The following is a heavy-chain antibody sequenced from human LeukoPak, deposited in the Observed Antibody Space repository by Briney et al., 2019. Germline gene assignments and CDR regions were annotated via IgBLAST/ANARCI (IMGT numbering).Heavy chain of an antibody. V-gene: IGHV3-30*03. J-gene: IGHJ6*03. D-gene: IGHD2-2*02. CDR3: AREAIRYCSSTSCYKGPGGYYYYMDV. CDR2: ISYDGSKI. Sequence: GGSLRLSCAASGFGFSSYGMHWVRQAPGKGLEWVAVISYDGSKIYYSDSVKGRFTISRDNSRNTVHLQMNSLRAEDTAVYYCAREAIRYCSSTSCYKGPGGYYYYMDVWGKGTTVTVSS. CDR1: GFGFSSYG.